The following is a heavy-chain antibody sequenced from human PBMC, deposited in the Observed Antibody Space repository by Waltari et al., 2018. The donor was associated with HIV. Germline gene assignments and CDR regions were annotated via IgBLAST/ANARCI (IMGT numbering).Heavy chain of an antibody. V-gene: IGHV3-48*02. D-gene: IGHD2-8*01. Sequence: EVQLVESGGGLVQPGGSLRLSCVASGFTFSYHAMKGVRQAPGKGLEWVSYSSSNSSTIYHVDSVKGRFTISRDNAKNSLYLQMNSLRDEDTAVYYCVRVGTSFDYWGQGTPVTVSS. CDR2: SSSNSSTI. CDR1: GFTFSYHA. J-gene: IGHJ4*02. CDR3: VRVGTSFDY.